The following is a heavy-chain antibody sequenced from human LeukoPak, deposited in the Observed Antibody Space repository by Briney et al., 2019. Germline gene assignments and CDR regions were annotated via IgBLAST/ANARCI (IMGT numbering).Heavy chain of an antibody. CDR1: GGSFSGYY. J-gene: IGHJ4*02. Sequence: SETLSLTCAVYGGSFSGYYWSWIRQPPGKGLEWIGYIYYSGSTYYNPSLESRVTISVDRSKNQFSLKLTSVTVADTAVYYCASGVGATTEDFDYWGQGTLVTVSS. CDR3: ASGVGATTEDFDY. V-gene: IGHV4-34*01. D-gene: IGHD1-26*01. CDR2: IYYSGST.